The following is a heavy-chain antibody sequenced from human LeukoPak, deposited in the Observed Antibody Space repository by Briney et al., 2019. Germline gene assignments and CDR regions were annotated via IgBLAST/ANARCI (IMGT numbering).Heavy chain of an antibody. V-gene: IGHV3-9*01. CDR1: GFTFDDYA. Sequence: PGGSLRLSCAASGFTFDDYAMHWVRQAPGKGLEWVSDVSWNRGTIGYADSVKGRFTISRDNAKNSLYLQMNSLRAEDTALYYCAKAVGFSGSREYYFDYWGLGTLVTVSS. CDR2: VSWNRGTI. D-gene: IGHD1-26*01. CDR3: AKAVGFSGSREYYFDY. J-gene: IGHJ4*02.